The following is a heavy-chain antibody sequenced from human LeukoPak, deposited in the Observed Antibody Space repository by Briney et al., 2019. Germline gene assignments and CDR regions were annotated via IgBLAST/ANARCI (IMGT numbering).Heavy chain of an antibody. CDR2: IYYSGST. D-gene: IGHD2-15*01. J-gene: IGHJ5*02. V-gene: IGHV4-59*01. Sequence: SETLSLTCTVSGGSISSYYRSWIRQPPGKGLEWIGYIYYSGSTNYNPSLKSRVTISVDTSKNQFSLKLSSVTAADTAVYYCARGSYCSGGSCWFDPWGQGTLVTVSS. CDR1: GGSISSYY. CDR3: ARGSYCSGGSCWFDP.